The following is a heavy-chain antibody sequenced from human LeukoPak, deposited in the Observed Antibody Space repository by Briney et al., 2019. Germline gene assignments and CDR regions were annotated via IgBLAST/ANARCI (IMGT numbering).Heavy chain of an antibody. V-gene: IGHV4-39*07. CDR3: ARDGQIYCSGGSCYSGAFDI. Sequence: SETLSLTCTVSGGSISSSSYYWGWIRQPPGKGLEWIGSIYYSGSTYYNPSLKSRVTISVDTSKNQFSLKLSSVTAADTAVYYCARDGQIYCSGGSCYSGAFDIWGQGTMVTVSS. CDR1: GGSISSSSYY. CDR2: IYYSGST. D-gene: IGHD2-15*01. J-gene: IGHJ3*02.